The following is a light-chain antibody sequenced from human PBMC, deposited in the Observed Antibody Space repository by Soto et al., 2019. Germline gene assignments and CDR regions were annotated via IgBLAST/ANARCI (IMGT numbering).Light chain of an antibody. Sequence: EFVLTQSPGTLSLSPGERSTLSCISSETFSNNYLAWYQQKPGQAPRLLIYDASSMATGIPDRFSGGGSGTDFTLTISRLEPEDFALYYCQQSSSYPLTFGGGTKVDIK. CDR1: ETFSNNY. J-gene: IGKJ4*01. CDR2: DAS. V-gene: IGKV3-20*01. CDR3: QQSSSYPLT.